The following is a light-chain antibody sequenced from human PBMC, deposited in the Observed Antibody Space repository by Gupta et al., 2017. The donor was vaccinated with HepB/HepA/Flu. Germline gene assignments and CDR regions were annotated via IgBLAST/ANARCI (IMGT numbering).Light chain of an antibody. Sequence: DIQMTQSPSSLSASVGDRITITCQASQDISNYLNWYQQKLGKAPKLLIYDAFNLETGVPSRFSGRGAGKDFTFTISSLQPEDIATYYCQQYHNLWTFGQGTKVEIK. CDR1: QDISNY. CDR3: QQYHNLWT. V-gene: IGKV1-33*01. CDR2: DAF. J-gene: IGKJ1*01.